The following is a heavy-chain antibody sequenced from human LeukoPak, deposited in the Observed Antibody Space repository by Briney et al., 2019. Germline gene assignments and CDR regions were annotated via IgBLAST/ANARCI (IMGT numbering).Heavy chain of an antibody. CDR2: ISSSGSTI. D-gene: IGHD2-15*01. CDR3: ARDCGGSCLDAFDI. J-gene: IGHJ3*02. Sequence: PGGSLRLSCAASGFTFSSYEMNWVRQAPGKGLEWVSYISSSGSTIYYADSVKGRFTISRDNAKNSLYLQMNSLRAEDTAVYYCARDCGGSCLDAFDIWGQGTMVTVPS. V-gene: IGHV3-48*03. CDR1: GFTFSSYE.